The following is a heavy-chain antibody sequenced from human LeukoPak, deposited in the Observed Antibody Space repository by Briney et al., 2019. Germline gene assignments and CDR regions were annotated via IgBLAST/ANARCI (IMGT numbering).Heavy chain of an antibody. CDR3: ARDSDWAFDY. D-gene: IGHD2-21*01. Sequence: GGSLRLSCAASGFTFNTYSMNWVRQAPGKVLEWLSYVKSGNYDIQYADSVTGRFTVSRDSATNSLYLQMNDLKAEDTAVYYCARDSDWAFDYWGQGSLVTVSS. CDR1: GFTFNTYS. CDR2: VKSGNYDI. V-gene: IGHV3-48*01. J-gene: IGHJ4*02.